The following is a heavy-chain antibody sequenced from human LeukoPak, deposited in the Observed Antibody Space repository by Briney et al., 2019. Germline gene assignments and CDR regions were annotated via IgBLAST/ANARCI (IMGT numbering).Heavy chain of an antibody. CDR2: ISSSSIYI. Sequence: GGSLRLSCAASGFTFSSNSMNWVRQAPGKGLEWVSSISSSSIYIYYADSVKGRFTISRDNAKNSLYLQMNSLRAEDTAVYYCAREGPINYSAGTAYSEHAFDIWGQGTMVTVSS. CDR1: GFTFSSNS. J-gene: IGHJ3*02. CDR3: AREGPINYSAGTAYSEHAFDI. V-gene: IGHV3-21*01. D-gene: IGHD6-13*01.